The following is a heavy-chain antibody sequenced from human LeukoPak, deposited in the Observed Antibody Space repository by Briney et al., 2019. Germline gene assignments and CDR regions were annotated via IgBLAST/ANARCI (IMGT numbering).Heavy chain of an antibody. CDR1: GGSIIPYY. CDR3: SRGLRFSS. J-gene: IGHJ5*02. D-gene: IGHD3-3*01. V-gene: IGHV4-59*01. CDR2: IYYNGST. Sequence: SETLSLTCTVSGGSIIPYYWSWIRQPPGKGLEWIGYIYYNGSTLYNPSLRTRVTISLNTSKSQCFLEVTSVTATDTAVYFCSRGLRFSSWGPGTLVTVSS.